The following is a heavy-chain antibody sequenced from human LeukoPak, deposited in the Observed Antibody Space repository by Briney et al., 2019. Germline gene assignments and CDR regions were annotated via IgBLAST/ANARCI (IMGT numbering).Heavy chain of an antibody. V-gene: IGHV4-39*01. CDR2: LYYSGST. CDR1: GGSISSKSYD. D-gene: IGHD6-19*01. CDR3: ARQVVAVAGTGYCKY. J-gene: IGHJ4*02. Sequence: SGTLSLTSTVSGGSISSKSYDSGWIRQPPGKGLGWIGSLYYSGSTYFKPSLKSRATISVDTSKHQFSLKLSSVTAADAAVYYCARQVVAVAGTGYCKYRGQGTLVTVSS.